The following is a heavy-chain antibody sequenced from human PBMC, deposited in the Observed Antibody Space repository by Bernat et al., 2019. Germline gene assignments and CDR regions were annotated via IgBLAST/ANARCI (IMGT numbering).Heavy chain of an antibody. CDR3: ARDRTTWNDVGSDAFDI. CDR2: ISSSSSYT. D-gene: IGHD1-1*01. J-gene: IGHJ3*02. CDR1: GFTFSDYY. Sequence: QVQLVESGGGLVKPGGSLRLSCAASGFTFSDYYMSWIRQAPGKGLEWVSYISSSSSYTNYADSVKGRFTISRDNAKNSLYLQMNSLRAEDTAVYYCARDRTTWNDVGSDAFDIWGQGTMVTVSS. V-gene: IGHV3-11*05.